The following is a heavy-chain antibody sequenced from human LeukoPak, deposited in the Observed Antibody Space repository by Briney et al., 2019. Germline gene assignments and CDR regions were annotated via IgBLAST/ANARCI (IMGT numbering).Heavy chain of an antibody. CDR2: ISGSGGST. J-gene: IGHJ4*02. D-gene: IGHD6-13*01. Sequence: GGSLTLSCAASGFTFRSYAMRWVRQAPGKGLEWVSAISGSGGSTYYADSVRGRFTISRDNFKNTLYLQMNSLRADDTAVYYCAKGLEAAGNFDYWGQGTLVTVSS. CDR3: AKGLEAAGNFDY. CDR1: GFTFRSYA. V-gene: IGHV3-23*01.